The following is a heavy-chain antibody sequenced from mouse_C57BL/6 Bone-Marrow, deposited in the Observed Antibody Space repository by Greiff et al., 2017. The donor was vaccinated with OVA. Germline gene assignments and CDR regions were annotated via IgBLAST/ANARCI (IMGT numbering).Heavy chain of an antibody. V-gene: IGHV1-15*01. CDR1: GYTFTDYE. Sequence: QVQLKQSGAELVRPGASVTLSCKASGYTFTDYEMHWVKQTPVHGLEWIGAIDPETGGTAYNQKFKGKAILTADKSSSTAYMELRSLTSEDSAVYYCTRGDDYERGCWGQGTTLTVSS. CDR3: TRGDDYERGC. J-gene: IGHJ2*01. CDR2: IDPETGGT. D-gene: IGHD2-4*01.